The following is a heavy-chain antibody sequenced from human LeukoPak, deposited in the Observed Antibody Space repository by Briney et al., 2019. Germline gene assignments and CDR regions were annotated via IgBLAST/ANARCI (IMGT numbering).Heavy chain of an antibody. CDR2: ISYDGSNK. J-gene: IGHJ4*02. CDR1: GFIFSMYA. CDR3: AIVPAAMHNY. D-gene: IGHD2-2*01. Sequence: GGSLRLSCAASGFIFSMYAMHWVRQAPGKGLEWVAVISYDGSNKYYADSVKGRFTISRDNSKNTLYLQMNSLRAEDTAVYYCAIVPAAMHNYWGQGTLVTVSS. V-gene: IGHV3-30*04.